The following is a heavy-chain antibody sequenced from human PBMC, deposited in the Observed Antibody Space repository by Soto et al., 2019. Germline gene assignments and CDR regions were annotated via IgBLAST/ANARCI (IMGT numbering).Heavy chain of an antibody. Sequence: EVQLLESGGGLVQPGGSLRLSCAASGFVFTHYALNWVRQAPGKGLEWVSAISGSGAGTYYGDSVKGRFTISRDNSKNTLYLQMNSLRAEDTAVYYCARDLVQHYGDYEWGYYYYGMDVWGQGTTVTVSS. D-gene: IGHD4-17*01. CDR1: GFVFTHYA. V-gene: IGHV3-23*01. CDR2: ISGSGAGT. CDR3: ARDLVQHYGDYEWGYYYYGMDV. J-gene: IGHJ6*02.